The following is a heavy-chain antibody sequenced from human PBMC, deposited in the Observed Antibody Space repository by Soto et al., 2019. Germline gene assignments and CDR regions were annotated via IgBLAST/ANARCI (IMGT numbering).Heavy chain of an antibody. V-gene: IGHV4-59*03. CDR3: ASLPPRIVVTILAIPS. D-gene: IGHD2-21*01. CDR2: IYYIGST. CDR1: DGSINSYY. J-gene: IGHJ4*02. Sequence: SETLSLTCSVSDGSINSYYWSWIRQAPGKGLEWIGYIYYIGSTKYNPSLKSRVTMSVDKSNNQFSLNLTSLTAADTAVYYCASLPPRIVVTILAIPSWGQGTQVTVSS.